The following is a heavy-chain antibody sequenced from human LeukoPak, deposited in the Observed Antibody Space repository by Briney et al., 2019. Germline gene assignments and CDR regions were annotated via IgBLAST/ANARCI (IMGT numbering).Heavy chain of an antibody. J-gene: IGHJ4*02. CDR2: ISAYNGNT. CDR1: GYTFTSYG. Sequence: ASVKVSCKASGYTFTSYGISWVRQAPGQGLEWVGWISAYNGNTNYAQKLQGRVTMTTDTSTSTAYMELRSLRSDDTAVYYCARVLWFGELLPDDYWGQGTLVTVSS. CDR3: ARVLWFGELLPDDY. V-gene: IGHV1-18*04. D-gene: IGHD3-10*01.